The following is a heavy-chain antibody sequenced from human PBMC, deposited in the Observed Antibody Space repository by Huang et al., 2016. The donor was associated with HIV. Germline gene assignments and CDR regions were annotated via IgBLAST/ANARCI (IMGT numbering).Heavy chain of an antibody. Sequence: EVHLVESGGGLVRPGRSLRLSCAASGFTFRSYWMNWVRQAPGRGLGWGAKINLDGSERVYVDAVRGRFTISRDNANNSVSLQLNSLKAEDTGVYYCARGFQAKPGDYWGQGTLVTVSS. CDR3: ARGFQAKPGDY. J-gene: IGHJ4*02. CDR2: INLDGSER. CDR1: GFTFRSYW. V-gene: IGHV3-7*01.